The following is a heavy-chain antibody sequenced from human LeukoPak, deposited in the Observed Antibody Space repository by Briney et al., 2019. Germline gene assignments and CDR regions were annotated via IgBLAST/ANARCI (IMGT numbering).Heavy chain of an antibody. CDR3: ARANEQLWTTPDY. D-gene: IGHD5-18*01. Sequence: GGSLRLSCAASGFTFSSYGMHWVRQPQGEGLEWVAVISYDGSKKSSAESVKGRFTISRDNSKNTLYLQMNSLRPEDTAVYFCARANEQLWTTPDYWGQGTLVTISS. CDR2: ISYDGSKK. V-gene: IGHV3-30*03. CDR1: GFTFSSYG. J-gene: IGHJ4*02.